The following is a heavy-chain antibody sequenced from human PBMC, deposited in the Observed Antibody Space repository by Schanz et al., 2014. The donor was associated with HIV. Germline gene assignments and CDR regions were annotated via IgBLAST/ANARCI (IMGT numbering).Heavy chain of an antibody. J-gene: IGHJ6*02. CDR2: ISGSGGTT. CDR3: AKVATWDYYGMDV. CDR1: GFTFSIYA. Sequence: EVQLLESGGGLVQPGGSLRLSCAASGFTFSIYAMSWVRQAPGKGLEWVSAISGSGGTTYYADSVKGRFTISRDNSKNTLYVQMNRLRAEDTAVYYCAKVATWDYYGMDVWGQGTTVTVSS. V-gene: IGHV3-23*01.